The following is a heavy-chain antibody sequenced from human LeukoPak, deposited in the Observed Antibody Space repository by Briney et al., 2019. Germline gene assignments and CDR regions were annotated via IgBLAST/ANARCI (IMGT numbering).Heavy chain of an antibody. CDR3: AKVPGDHIGSGRSGY. J-gene: IGHJ4*02. Sequence: QSGGSLRLSCAASGLTFNSQAMTWVRQAPGKGLEWVSAMSGSGDHIYYADSVKGRFTISRDNSRDTLYLQMNRLRAEDTAIYYCAKVPGDHIGSGRSGYWGQGTLVTVSS. D-gene: IGHD3-10*01. V-gene: IGHV3-23*01. CDR2: MSGSGDHI. CDR1: GLTFNSQA.